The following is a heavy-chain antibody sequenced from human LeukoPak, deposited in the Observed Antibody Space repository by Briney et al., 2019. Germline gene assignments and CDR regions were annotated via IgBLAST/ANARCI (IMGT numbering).Heavy chain of an antibody. CDR1: GGSISSSSYC. CDR3: ARQPCDFWSGYRPYFDY. V-gene: IGHV4-39*01. D-gene: IGHD3-3*01. CDR2: IYYSGST. J-gene: IGHJ4*02. Sequence: KPSETLSLTCTVSGGSISSSSYCWGWIRQPPGKGLEWIGSIYYSGSTYYNPSLKSRVTISVDTSKNQFSLKLSSVTAADTAVYYCARQPCDFWSGYRPYFDYWGQGTLVTVSS.